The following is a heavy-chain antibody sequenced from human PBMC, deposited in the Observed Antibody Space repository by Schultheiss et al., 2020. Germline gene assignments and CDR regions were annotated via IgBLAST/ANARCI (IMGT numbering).Heavy chain of an antibody. D-gene: IGHD2-15*01. CDR2: IYYSGST. J-gene: IGHJ4*02. CDR3: ARDIVASGESAFFDY. Sequence: SETLSLTCAVYGGSFSGYYWSWIRQPPGKGLEWIGYIYYSGSTNYNPSLKSRVTISVDTSKNQFSLKLSSVTAADTAVYYCARDIVASGESAFFDYWGQGTLVTVSS. V-gene: IGHV4-59*12. CDR1: GGSFSGYY.